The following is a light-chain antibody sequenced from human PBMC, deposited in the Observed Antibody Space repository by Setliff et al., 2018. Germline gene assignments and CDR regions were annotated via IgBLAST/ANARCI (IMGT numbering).Light chain of an antibody. V-gene: IGLV1-40*01. CDR2: GNS. CDR1: SSNIGAGYD. J-gene: IGLJ1*01. Sequence: HSVLTQPPSVSGAPGQRVTISCTGSSSNIGAGYDVHWYQQLPGTAPKLLIYGNSNRPSGVPDRFSGSKSGTSASLAITGLQAEDEADYYCQSYDSSLSGSDVFGTGTKV. CDR3: QSYDSSLSGSDV.